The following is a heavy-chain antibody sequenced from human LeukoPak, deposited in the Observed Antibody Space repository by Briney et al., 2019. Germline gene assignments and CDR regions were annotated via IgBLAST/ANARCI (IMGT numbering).Heavy chain of an antibody. CDR2: ISGSGGST. D-gene: IGHD3-10*01. CDR3: ASTPFGTGDY. CDR1: GFTFSSYA. V-gene: IGHV3-23*01. Sequence: GGSLRPSCAASGFTFSSYAMSWVRQAPGKGLEWVSAISGSGGSTYYADSVKGRFTISRDNSKNTLYLQMNSLRAEDTAVYYCASTPFGTGDYWGQGTLVTVSS. J-gene: IGHJ4*02.